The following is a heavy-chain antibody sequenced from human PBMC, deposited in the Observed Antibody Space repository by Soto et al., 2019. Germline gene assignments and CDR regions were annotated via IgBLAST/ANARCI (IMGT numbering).Heavy chain of an antibody. Sequence: QVQLVQSGAEVKKPGSSVKVSCKASGGTFRNLAINWVRQAPGQGLEWMGGFIPIIGGGINAQKFQGRVTITSDESTSTAYRELSSLKSEDTAMYVCARRSVIHSNAVDFWGQGTMVTVSS. V-gene: IGHV1-69*01. D-gene: IGHD2-15*01. J-gene: IGHJ3*01. CDR2: FIPIIGGG. CDR3: ARRSVIHSNAVDF. CDR1: GGTFRNLA.